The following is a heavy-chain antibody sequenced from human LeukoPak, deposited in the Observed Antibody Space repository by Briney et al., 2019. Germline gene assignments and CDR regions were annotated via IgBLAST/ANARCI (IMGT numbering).Heavy chain of an antibody. CDR2: ISGDGTTP. J-gene: IGHJ4*02. CDR3: AREGGYGGVFDY. D-gene: IGHD5-12*01. V-gene: IGHV3-43*02. CDR1: GFTFDDYA. Sequence: PGGSLTLSCAASGFTFDDYAMHWVRQAPGKGLQWVSLISGDGTTPYYADSVKGRFTISRDNTKNSLYLQMNSLRAEDTAVYYCAREGGYGGVFDYWGQGTLVTVSS.